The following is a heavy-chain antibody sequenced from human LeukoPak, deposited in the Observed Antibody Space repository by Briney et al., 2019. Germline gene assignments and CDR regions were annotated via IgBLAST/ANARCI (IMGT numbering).Heavy chain of an antibody. CDR3: ARGHGSYYYYMDV. CDR1: GYTFTDFY. CDR2: INPNSGGT. D-gene: IGHD3-10*01. J-gene: IGHJ6*03. V-gene: IGHV1-2*02. Sequence: GASVKVSCKASGYTFTDFYMLWVRQAPGQGLEWMGWINPNSGGTDYAQKFQGRVTMTRDTSTSTAYMELSRLRSDDTAGYHCARGHGSYYYYMDVWGKGTTVTVSS.